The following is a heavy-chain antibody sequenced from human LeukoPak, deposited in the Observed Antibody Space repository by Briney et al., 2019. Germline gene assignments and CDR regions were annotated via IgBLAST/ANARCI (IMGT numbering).Heavy chain of an antibody. CDR3: AKEITMVRGVGAFDI. Sequence: GTLRLSCAASGFTFSSYAMSWVRQAPGKGLEWVSAISGSGGSTYYADSVKGRFTISRDNSKNTLYLQMNSLRAKDTAVYYCAKEITMVRGVGAFDIWGQGTMVTVSS. D-gene: IGHD3-10*01. CDR1: GFTFSSYA. J-gene: IGHJ3*02. V-gene: IGHV3-23*01. CDR2: ISGSGGST.